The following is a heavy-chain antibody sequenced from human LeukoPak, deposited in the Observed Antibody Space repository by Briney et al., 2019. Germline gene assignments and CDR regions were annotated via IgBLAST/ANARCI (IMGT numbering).Heavy chain of an antibody. CDR1: GGSVSRGGYY. Sequence: SETLSLTRTVSGGSVSRGGYYWSWIRQHPGKGLEWIGYINYRGSTYYNPSLKRRVTISLDTSENQFSLKPSSVTAADTAVYYCARVPPCSSTSCYDRYNWFDPWGQGILVTVSS. J-gene: IGHJ5*02. D-gene: IGHD2-2*01. CDR3: ARVPPCSSTSCYDRYNWFDP. V-gene: IGHV4-31*03. CDR2: INYRGST.